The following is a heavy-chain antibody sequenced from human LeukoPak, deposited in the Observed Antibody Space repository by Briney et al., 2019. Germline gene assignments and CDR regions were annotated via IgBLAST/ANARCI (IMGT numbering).Heavy chain of an antibody. J-gene: IGHJ4*02. CDR1: GFTFSSYG. CDR3: GRSEVTIPDSY. Sequence: GGSLRLSCAASGFTFSSYGMHWVRQAPGKGLEWVAFIRYDGSNKYYADSVKGRFTISRDNSKNTLYLQMNSLRVEDTAVYYCGRSEVTIPDSYWGQGTLVTVSS. V-gene: IGHV3-30*02. CDR2: IRYDGSNK. D-gene: IGHD2-21*02.